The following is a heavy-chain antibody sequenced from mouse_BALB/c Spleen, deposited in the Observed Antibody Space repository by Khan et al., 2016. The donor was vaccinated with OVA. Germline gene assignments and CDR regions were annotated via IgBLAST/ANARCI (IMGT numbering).Heavy chain of an antibody. CDR2: IYPGNGYT. J-gene: IGHJ2*01. D-gene: IGHD2-14*01. CDR3: TTAYYRYYFDY. V-gene: IGHV1S134*01. Sequence: MQLEESGAELGRPGSSVKLSCKTSGNTFTSYGIKWVKQRPGQGLEWIGYIYPGNGYTEYNEKFQGKAILTSDTSSSTAYMQLRSLTSEDSAIYFCTTAYYRYYFDYWGQGTTLTVSS. CDR1: GNTFTSYG.